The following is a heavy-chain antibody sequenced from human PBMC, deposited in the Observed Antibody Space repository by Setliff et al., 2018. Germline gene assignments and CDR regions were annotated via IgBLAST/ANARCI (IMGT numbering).Heavy chain of an antibody. CDR2: LSPDDKAI. J-gene: IGHJ4*02. V-gene: IGHV3-23*01. CDR3: ANPVQDTAMPLYYFDY. D-gene: IGHD5-18*01. CDR1: GFIFSNYA. Sequence: GGSLRLSCEASGFIFSNYAMDWVRQAPGKGLEWVAGLSPDDKAIQYADSVKGRFTISRDNSKNTLYLQMNSLRAEDTAVYYCANPVQDTAMPLYYFDYWGQGTLVTVSS.